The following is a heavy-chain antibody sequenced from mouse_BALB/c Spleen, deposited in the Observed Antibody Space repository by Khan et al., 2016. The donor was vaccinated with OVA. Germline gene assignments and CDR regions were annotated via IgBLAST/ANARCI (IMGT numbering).Heavy chain of an antibody. V-gene: IGHV9-2-1*01. J-gene: IGHJ4*01. D-gene: IGHD2-4*01. Sequence: QIQLVQSGPELKKPGETVKISCKASGYTFTDYSMHWVKQAPGKGLKWMGWINTETGEPTYADGFKGRFTFSLETSASPAYLQINNLKNEDTTTYFCAKITTTYYTLDYWGQGTSVTVSS. CDR2: INTETGEP. CDR3: AKITTTYYTLDY. CDR1: GYTFTDYS.